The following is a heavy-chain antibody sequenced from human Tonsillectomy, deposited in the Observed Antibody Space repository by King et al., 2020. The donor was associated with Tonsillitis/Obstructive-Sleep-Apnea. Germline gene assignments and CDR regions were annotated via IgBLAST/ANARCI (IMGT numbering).Heavy chain of an antibody. J-gene: IGHJ5*02. Sequence: QLVQSGSELKKPGASVKVSCEASGYTFTNSTLHWVRQAPGQGLEWMGWINTNTGNPTSAQVFTGRFVFSLDPSVSTAYLQISSLKAEDAAVYYCAREVVVEPAPYGWFDPWGQGTLVTVSS. CDR2: INTNTGNP. CDR1: GYTFTNST. D-gene: IGHD2-2*01. CDR3: AREVVVEPAPYGWFDP. V-gene: IGHV7-4-1*02.